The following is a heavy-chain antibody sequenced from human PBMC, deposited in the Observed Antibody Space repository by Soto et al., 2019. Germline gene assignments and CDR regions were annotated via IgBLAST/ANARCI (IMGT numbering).Heavy chain of an antibody. CDR1: GYTFTISG. D-gene: IGHD5-12*01. J-gene: IGHJ6*02. CDR3: AREGVAPYYYYGMDV. Sequence: GASVNVSCKSSGYTFTISGIIWVRQAPGQGLEWMGWISTYNGDTNYAQTFQGRVTMTTDTSTSTVYMELRSLRSDDTAVYYCAREGVAPYYYYGMDVWVQGTPVTVSS. CDR2: ISTYNGDT. V-gene: IGHV1-18*01.